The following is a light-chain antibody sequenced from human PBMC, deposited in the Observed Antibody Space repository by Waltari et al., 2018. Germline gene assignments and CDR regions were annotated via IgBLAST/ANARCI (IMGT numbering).Light chain of an antibody. CDR2: VNSDGSQ. CDR1: SGHSTNI. V-gene: IGLV4-69*01. CDR3: QTGGHGTWV. Sequence: QLVLTQSPSASASLGASVKLTCTLNSGHSTNIIAWHQQQPEKGPRYLMKVNSDGSQSKGDWIPDRFSGSSSSSGAERYLTISSVQSEDEADYYCQTGGHGTWVFGGGTKLTVL. J-gene: IGLJ3*02.